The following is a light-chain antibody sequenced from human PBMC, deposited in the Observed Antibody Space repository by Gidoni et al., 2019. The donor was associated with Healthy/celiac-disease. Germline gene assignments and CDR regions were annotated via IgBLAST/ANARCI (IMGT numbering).Light chain of an antibody. Sequence: DIQLTPPPSTLSASVGDRVTITCRASQSISSWLAWYQQKPGKAPKLLIYKASSLESGVPSRFSGSGSGTEFTLTISSLQPDDFATYYCQQYNSYEWTFGQGTKVEIK. CDR3: QQYNSYEWT. CDR1: QSISSW. CDR2: KAS. V-gene: IGKV1-5*03. J-gene: IGKJ1*01.